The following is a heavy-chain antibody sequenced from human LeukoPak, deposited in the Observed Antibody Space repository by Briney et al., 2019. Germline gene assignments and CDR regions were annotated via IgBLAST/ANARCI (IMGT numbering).Heavy chain of an antibody. V-gene: IGHV4-31*03. CDR3: ARGIRKNYDYVWGSYRLFYYYMDV. CDR2: IYYSGST. Sequence: SQTLSLTCTVSGGSISSGGYYWSWIRQHPGKGLEWIGYIYYSGSTYYNPSLKSRVTISVDTSKNQFSLKLSSVTAAATAVYYCARGIRKNYDYVWGSYRLFYYYMDVWGKGTTVTVSS. D-gene: IGHD3-16*02. CDR1: GGSISSGGYY. J-gene: IGHJ6*03.